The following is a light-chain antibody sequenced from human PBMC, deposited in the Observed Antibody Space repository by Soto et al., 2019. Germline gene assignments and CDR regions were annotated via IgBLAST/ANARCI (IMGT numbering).Light chain of an antibody. V-gene: IGKV1-39*01. Sequence: DMEMTQSPSSLSASVGDRVTITCRASQSISNYLNWYQHKPGKVPKLLIYAASSLQGGVPTRFSGSGSGTDFTLTINSLQPEDVATYYCQQSYGTPLTFGGGTKVEIK. CDR2: AAS. CDR3: QQSYGTPLT. CDR1: QSISNY. J-gene: IGKJ4*01.